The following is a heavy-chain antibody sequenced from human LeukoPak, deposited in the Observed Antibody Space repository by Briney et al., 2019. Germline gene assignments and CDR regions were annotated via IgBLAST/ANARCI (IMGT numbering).Heavy chain of an antibody. CDR1: GFTFSGSA. Sequence: PGGSLRLSCAASGFTFSGSAMHWVRQASGKGLEGVGRIRSKANSYATAYAASVKGRFTISRDDSKNTAYLQMNSLKTEDTAVYYCTSDNDYGDYWYYYYGMDVWGQGTTVTVSS. V-gene: IGHV3-73*01. D-gene: IGHD4-17*01. CDR2: IRSKANSYAT. J-gene: IGHJ6*02. CDR3: TSDNDYGDYWYYYYGMDV.